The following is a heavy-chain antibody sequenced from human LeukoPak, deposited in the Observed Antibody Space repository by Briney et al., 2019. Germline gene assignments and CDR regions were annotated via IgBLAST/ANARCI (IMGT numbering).Heavy chain of an antibody. CDR2: ISWDGGST. Sequence: QTGGSLRLSCAASGFTFDDYTMHWVRQAPGKGLEWVSLISWDGGSTYYADSVKGRFTISRDSSKNSLYLQMNSLRTEDTALYYCAKDNYTDYYYGMDVWGQGTTVTVSS. D-gene: IGHD4-11*01. V-gene: IGHV3-43*01. J-gene: IGHJ6*02. CDR3: AKDNYTDYYYGMDV. CDR1: GFTFDDYT.